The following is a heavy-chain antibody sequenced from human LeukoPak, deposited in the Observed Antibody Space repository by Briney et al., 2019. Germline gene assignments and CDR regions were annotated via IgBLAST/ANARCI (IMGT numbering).Heavy chain of an antibody. CDR3: ARATNDYGDYGDY. CDR2: IKQDGTEK. Sequence: GGSLRLSCAASGFTFTTYWMSWVRQAPGKGLEWVANIKQDGTEKYYVDSVKGRFTISRDNAKNSLYLQMNSLRAEDTAVYYCARATNDYGDYGDYWGQGTLVTVSS. CDR1: GFTFTTYW. V-gene: IGHV3-7*04. J-gene: IGHJ4*02. D-gene: IGHD4-17*01.